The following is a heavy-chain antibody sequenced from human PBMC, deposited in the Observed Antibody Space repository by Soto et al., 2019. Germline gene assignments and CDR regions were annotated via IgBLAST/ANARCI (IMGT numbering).Heavy chain of an antibody. V-gene: IGHV4-4*07. J-gene: IGHJ5*02. Sequence: PSEALSLTCSVSGGSISKFYWSWIRKTAGKGREWMGRVYATGTSDYNPSLRSRIAMSVDISKKTFSLRLRSVTAADTGVYYCVRDGSKTLRDCFDPWGQGILVTVS. CDR3: VRDGSKTLRDCFDP. CDR2: VYATGTS. D-gene: IGHD4-17*01. CDR1: GGSISKFY.